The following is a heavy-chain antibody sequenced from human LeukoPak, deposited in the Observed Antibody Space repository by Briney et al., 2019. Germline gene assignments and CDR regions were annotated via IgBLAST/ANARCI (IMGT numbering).Heavy chain of an antibody. CDR3: ARELGFVVVPAAIKAPDDY. Sequence: GASVKVSCKSSGYTFIAYYMHWVRQAPGQGLEWMGRINPNSGDTDYAQKFQGRVTMTRDTSISTAYMELSRLRSDDTAVYYCARELGFVVVPAAIKAPDDYWGQGTLVTVSS. V-gene: IGHV1-2*06. D-gene: IGHD2-2*02. CDR1: GYTFIAYY. J-gene: IGHJ4*02. CDR2: INPNSGDT.